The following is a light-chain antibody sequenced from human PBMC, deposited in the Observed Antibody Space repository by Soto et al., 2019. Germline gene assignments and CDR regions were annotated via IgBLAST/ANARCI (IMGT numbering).Light chain of an antibody. CDR3: QQYDSSSPT. J-gene: IGKJ2*01. CDR2: DAS. CDR1: QNISVW. Sequence: DIQMTQSPSTLSASVGDRVTIACRASQNISVWLAWYQQRPGKAPKFLIYDASNLETGVSSRFSGSGSGTEFTLTIRSLQPDDFATYYCQQYDSSSPTFGQGTKLEIK. V-gene: IGKV1-5*01.